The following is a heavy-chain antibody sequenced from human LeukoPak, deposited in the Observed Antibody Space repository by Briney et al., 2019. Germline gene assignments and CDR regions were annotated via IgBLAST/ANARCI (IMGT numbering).Heavy chain of an antibody. J-gene: IGHJ5*02. V-gene: IGHV4-34*01. D-gene: IGHD3-3*01. CDR1: GGSFSGYY. CDR2: INHSGST. Sequence: SETLSLTCAVYGGSFSGYYWSWIRQPPGKGLEWIGEINHSGSTNYNPSLKSRVTISVDTSKNQFSLKLSSVTAADTAVYYCARQAITIFGVVTNWFDPWGQGTLVTVSS. CDR3: ARQAITIFGVVTNWFDP.